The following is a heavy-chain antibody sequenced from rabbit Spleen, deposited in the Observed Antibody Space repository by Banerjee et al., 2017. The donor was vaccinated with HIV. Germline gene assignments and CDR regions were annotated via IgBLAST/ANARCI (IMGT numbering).Heavy chain of an antibody. CDR3: ARGLGGRTYGDGGYGAATFDL. J-gene: IGHJ4*01. D-gene: IGHD2-1*01. Sequence: EESGGDLVKPEGSLTLTCTASGFSFSSSYWICWVRQAPGKGLEWIGCIGAASGSTAYATWAKGRFTISKTSSTTVTLQRTSLTAADTATYFCARGLGGRTYGDGGYGAATFDLWGPGTLVTVS. V-gene: IGHV1S45*01. CDR2: IGAASGST. CDR1: GFSFSSSYW.